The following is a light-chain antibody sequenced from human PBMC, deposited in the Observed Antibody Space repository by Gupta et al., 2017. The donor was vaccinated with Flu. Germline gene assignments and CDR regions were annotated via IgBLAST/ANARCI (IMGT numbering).Light chain of an antibody. J-gene: IGLJ2*01. CDR2: GDN. CDR1: SSNIGAGYD. V-gene: IGLV1-40*01. Sequence: QPALPPPPSVSGAPGQRVTISCTGSSSNIGAGYDVHWYQQLPGTAPKLLIYGDNTRPSGVPDRFSASKSGSSASLAITGLQAGDEGDYYCQSYDSSLSPVVFGGGTKLTVL. CDR3: QSYDSSLSPVV.